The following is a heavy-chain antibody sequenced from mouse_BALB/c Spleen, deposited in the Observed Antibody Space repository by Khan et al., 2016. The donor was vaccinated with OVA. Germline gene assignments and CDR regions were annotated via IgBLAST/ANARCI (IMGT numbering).Heavy chain of an antibody. CDR1: GYTFTDYY. CDR2: ISPGSGDT. V-gene: IGHV1-77*01. D-gene: IGHD1-2*01. CDR3: ARRNYFGYTFAY. Sequence: QVQLQQSGAELARPGASVKLSCKASGYTFTDYYINWVKQRTGQGLEWIGEISPGSGDTYYNERFKGKATLTADKSSSTAYMQLSSLTSEDSAVDFCARRNYFGYTFAYWGQGTLLTVSA. J-gene: IGHJ3*01.